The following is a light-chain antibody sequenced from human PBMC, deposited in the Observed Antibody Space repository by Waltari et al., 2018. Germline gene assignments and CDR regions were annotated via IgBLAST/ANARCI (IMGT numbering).Light chain of an antibody. CDR3: SSYTTASRLGL. CDR1: STDICGYTY. J-gene: IGLJ2*01. Sequence: QPAMTQPAPLSGSPGHSITIPCPATSTDICGYTYDPWYQPRPGKAPILIIYDVRDRPSGIPGRFSGSKSGNTASLTIAELQPDDDADYYCSSYTTASRLGLFGGGTRVTVL. CDR2: DVR. V-gene: IGLV2-14*03.